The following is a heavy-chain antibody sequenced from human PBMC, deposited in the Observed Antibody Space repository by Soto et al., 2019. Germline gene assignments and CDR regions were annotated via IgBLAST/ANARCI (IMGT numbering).Heavy chain of an antibody. CDR2: LNQDGSEK. J-gene: IGHJ4*02. V-gene: IGHV3-7*03. CDR3: ARAMFIGHYHVTSVPDVFDH. CDR1: GFTFSDHC. Sequence: XEVLRLTFAASGFTFSDHCMSGVRQTPGKGLEWVANLNQDGSEKNFVDSVKGRFTISRDNAKNSVYLQLNSLIVEDTAVYYCARAMFIGHYHVTSVPDVFDHWAQGVLVTVSS. D-gene: IGHD3-3*01.